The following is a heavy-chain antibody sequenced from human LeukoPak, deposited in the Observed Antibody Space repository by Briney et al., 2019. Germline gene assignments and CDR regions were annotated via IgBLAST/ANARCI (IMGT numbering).Heavy chain of an antibody. V-gene: IGHV3-21*01. CDR2: ISSSSSYI. D-gene: IGHD2-2*02. CDR3: ARVWPEEYQLLYGAFDI. J-gene: IGHJ3*02. CDR1: GFTFSSYS. Sequence: GGSLRLSCAASGFTFSSYSMSWVRQAPGKGLEWVSSISSSSSYIYYADSVKGRFTISRDNAKNSLYLQMNSLRAEDTAVYYCARVWPEEYQLLYGAFDIWGQGTMVTVSS.